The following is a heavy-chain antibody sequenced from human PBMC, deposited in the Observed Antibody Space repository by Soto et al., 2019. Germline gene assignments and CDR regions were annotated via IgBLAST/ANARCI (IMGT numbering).Heavy chain of an antibody. CDR3: ASEFSNTPEAFDS. D-gene: IGHD3-3*02. CDR1: GGSVNSDNYY. CDR2: IYHTGRT. J-gene: IGHJ4*02. Sequence: QAQLQESGPGLVKPSETLSLTCTVSGGSVNSDNYYWSWIRQPPGKGLEWIGYIYHTGRTNYNPSLESRITISLDTSKNQFSLTLSSVTAADTALFYCASEFSNTPEAFDSWGQGALVTVSS. V-gene: IGHV4-61*01.